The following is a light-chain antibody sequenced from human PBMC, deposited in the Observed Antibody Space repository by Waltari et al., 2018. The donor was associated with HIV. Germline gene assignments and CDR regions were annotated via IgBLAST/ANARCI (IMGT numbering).Light chain of an antibody. CDR1: QGFSSA. J-gene: IGKJ5*01. V-gene: IGKV1-13*02. CDR3: QQCDSFPIT. CDR2: DVF. Sequence: ALQLTQSPSSPSASGGDRVTITCRASQGFSSALAWFQQRTGKAPKVLIYDVFHFGSGVPSRFRGSGSGTDFTLAISSLQPEDSATYYCQQCDSFPITFGQGTRLEIK.